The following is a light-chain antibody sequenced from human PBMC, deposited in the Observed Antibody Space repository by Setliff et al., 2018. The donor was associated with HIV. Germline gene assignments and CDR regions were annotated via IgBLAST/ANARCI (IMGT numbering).Light chain of an antibody. V-gene: IGLV2-14*03. Sequence: VLTQPASVSGSLGQSITMSCTGTSRDVGGHNYVSWYQQHPGKAPQLMIYDVSNRPSGVSNRFSGSKSGSTASLTISGLQAEDEADYYCSSFTSSNIYVFGTGTKVTVL. CDR2: DVS. CDR3: SSFTSSNIYV. CDR1: SRDVGGHNY. J-gene: IGLJ1*01.